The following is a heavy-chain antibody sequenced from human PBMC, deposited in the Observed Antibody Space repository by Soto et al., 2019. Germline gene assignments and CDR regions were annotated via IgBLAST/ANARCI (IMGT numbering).Heavy chain of an antibody. CDR3: ARNDFWSGYFDY. D-gene: IGHD3-3*01. V-gene: IGHV4-59*01. J-gene: IGHJ4*02. CDR1: GGSISSYD. Sequence: SETLSLTRTVAGGSISSYDWSWIRQPPGKGLEWIGYIYYSGSTNYNPSLKSRVTISVDTSKNQFSLKLSSVTAADTAVYYCARNDFWSGYFDYWGQGTLVTVSS. CDR2: IYYSGST.